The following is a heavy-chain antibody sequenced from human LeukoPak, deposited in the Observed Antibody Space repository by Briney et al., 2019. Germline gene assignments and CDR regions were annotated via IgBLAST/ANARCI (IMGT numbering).Heavy chain of an antibody. D-gene: IGHD6-13*01. V-gene: IGHV4-39*01. CDR3: ARLKIAAAAPFDY. CDR1: GGSISSSSYY. Sequence: PSETLSLTCTVSGGSISSSSYYWGWLRQPPGKGLEWIGSIYYSGSTYYNPSLKSRVTISVDTSKNQFSLKLSSVTAADTAVYYCARLKIAAAAPFDYWGQGTLVTVSS. J-gene: IGHJ4*02. CDR2: IYYSGST.